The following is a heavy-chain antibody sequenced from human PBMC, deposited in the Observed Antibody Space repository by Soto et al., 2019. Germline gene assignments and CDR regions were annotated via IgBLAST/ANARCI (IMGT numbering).Heavy chain of an antibody. D-gene: IGHD3-16*01. Sequence: QVQLVQSGAEVKKPGASVKVTWKAFGYTFTNYGISWVRRARGLGLEWKGWISAYNGKTNYAQKFQGRLTMATDTSTSTGDKEVRRLKFDDTAVYYCARGGTPIEYWGQGTLVTVSS. J-gene: IGHJ4*02. CDR1: GYTFTNYG. V-gene: IGHV1-18*01. CDR2: ISAYNGKT. CDR3: ARGGTPIEY.